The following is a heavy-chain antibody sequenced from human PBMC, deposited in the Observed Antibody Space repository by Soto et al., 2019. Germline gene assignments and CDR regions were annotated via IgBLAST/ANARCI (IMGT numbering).Heavy chain of an antibody. D-gene: IGHD2-2*01. CDR2: INHSGST. CDR1: GGSISSGGYS. V-gene: IGHV4-30-2*01. J-gene: IGHJ6*02. CDR3: ARGREDCSSTSCYYGMDV. Sequence: SETLSLTCAVSGGSISSGGYSWSWIRQPPGKGLEWIGYINHSGSTNYNPSLKSRVTISVDTSKNQFSLKLSSVTAADTAVYNCARGREDCSSTSCYYGMDVWGQGTTVTVSS.